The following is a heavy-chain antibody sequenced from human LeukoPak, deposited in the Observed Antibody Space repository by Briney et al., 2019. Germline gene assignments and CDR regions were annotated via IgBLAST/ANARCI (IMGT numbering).Heavy chain of an antibody. CDR2: IYSGGST. CDR3: ARDVTSPNYGPRYFDL. Sequence: GGSLRLSCAASGFTVSSSYMSWVRQAPGKGLEWVSVIYSGGSTYYADSVKGRFTISRDNSKNTLYLQMNSLRAEDTAVYYCARDVTSPNYGPRYFDLWGRGTLVTVSS. CDR1: GFTVSSSY. D-gene: IGHD4-17*01. V-gene: IGHV3-53*01. J-gene: IGHJ2*01.